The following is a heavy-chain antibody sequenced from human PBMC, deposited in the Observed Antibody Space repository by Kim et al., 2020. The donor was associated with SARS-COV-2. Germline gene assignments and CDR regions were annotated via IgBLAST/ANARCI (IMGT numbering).Heavy chain of an antibody. CDR3: AREPIRGVFDY. J-gene: IGHJ4*02. CDR2: T. Sequence: TYYNPSLKSRVTISVDTSKNQFSLKLSSVTAADTAVYYCAREPIRGVFDYWGQGTLVTVSS. V-gene: IGHV4-31*02. D-gene: IGHD3-10*01.